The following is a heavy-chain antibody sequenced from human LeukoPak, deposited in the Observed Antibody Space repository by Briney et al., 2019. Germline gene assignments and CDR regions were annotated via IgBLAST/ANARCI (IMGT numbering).Heavy chain of an antibody. D-gene: IGHD2-2*01. CDR2: MNPNSGNT. J-gene: IGHJ4*02. CDR1: GYTFTNYD. CDR3: ARGVPRYCRSPGRAAAEICGVY. Sequence: ASVKVSCKASGYTFTNYDINWVRQATGRGLEWMGWMNPNSGNTGYAQKFQGRVTMTRNTSIITAYMELSSLRSEDTAVYYCARGVPRYCRSPGRAAAEICGVYWGQGTLVTVSS. V-gene: IGHV1-8*01.